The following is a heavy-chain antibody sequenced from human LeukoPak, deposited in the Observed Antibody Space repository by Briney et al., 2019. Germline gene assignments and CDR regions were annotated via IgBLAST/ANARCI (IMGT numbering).Heavy chain of an antibody. CDR3: ARGDITGTLRD. CDR2: IKPEGGTT. D-gene: IGHD1-7*01. V-gene: IGHV1-46*01. J-gene: IGHJ4*02. CDR1: GYTFTTYY. Sequence: ASVKVSCKTSGYTFTTYYVHWVRQAPGQGLDWMGVIKPEGGTTNYAQNFQGRVTITTDESTSTAYMELSSLRSEDTAVYYCARGDITGTLRDWGQGTLVTVSS.